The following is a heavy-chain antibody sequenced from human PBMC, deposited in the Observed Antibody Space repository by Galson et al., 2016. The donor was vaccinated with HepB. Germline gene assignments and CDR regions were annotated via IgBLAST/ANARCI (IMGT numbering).Heavy chain of an antibody. Sequence: SVKVSCKASGGTFSSYAISWVRQAPGQGLEWMGGIIPIFGTANYAQKFQGRVTITADESTSTAYMELSSLRSEDTAVYYCAKILTVTTIYFTWFDPWGQGTLVTVSS. CDR3: AKILTVTTIYFTWFDP. CDR1: GGTFSSYA. V-gene: IGHV1-69*13. J-gene: IGHJ5*02. CDR2: IIPIFGTA. D-gene: IGHD5-12*01.